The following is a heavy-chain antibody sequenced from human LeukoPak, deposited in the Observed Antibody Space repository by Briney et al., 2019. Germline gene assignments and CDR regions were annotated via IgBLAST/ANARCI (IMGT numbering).Heavy chain of an antibody. Sequence: PGGSLRLSCEASGLTFSSYAMSWVRQASGKGLEWVSGISGSGGSTYYTDSVEGRFTISRDNSKNTLYLQMNSLRAEDTAVYYCAKDSGVTRSYSSSWPDAFDIWGQGTMVTVPS. CDR3: AKDSGVTRSYSSSWPDAFDI. D-gene: IGHD6-13*01. CDR1: GLTFSSYA. J-gene: IGHJ3*02. CDR2: ISGSGGST. V-gene: IGHV3-23*01.